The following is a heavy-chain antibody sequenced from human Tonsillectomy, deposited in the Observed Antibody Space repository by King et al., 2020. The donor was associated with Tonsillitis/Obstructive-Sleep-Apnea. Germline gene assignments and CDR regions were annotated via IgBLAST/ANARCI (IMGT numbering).Heavy chain of an antibody. CDR2: IKSKNDGGTT. CDR3: TTDGGIGPRPIFDI. CDR1: GVSFTKGW. J-gene: IGHJ3*02. Sequence: DVQLVESGGGLVKTGGSLRLSCGASGVSFTKGWMSWVRQAPGKGLEWVGRIKSKNDGGTTDYAAPVKDRFTISRDDSKTTLYLQMNSLKTADTALYYCTTDGGIGPRPIFDIWGQGTMVTVSS. D-gene: IGHD3-3*01. V-gene: IGHV3-15*01.